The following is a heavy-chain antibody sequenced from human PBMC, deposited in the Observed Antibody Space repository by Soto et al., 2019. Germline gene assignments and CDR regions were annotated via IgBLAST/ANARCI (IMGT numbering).Heavy chain of an antibody. CDR2: IYYSGST. V-gene: IGHV4-39*01. D-gene: IGHD1-20*01. CDR3: AINSAYYHYYGMDV. CDR1: GASISRRRYY. Sequence: PXETLSLTCTVYGASISRRRYYWGWIRQPPGKGLEWIGSIYYSGSTYYNPSLKSRVTISVDTSKNQFSLKLSFVTAADTAVYYCAINSAYYHYYGMDVWGQGTTVTVSS. J-gene: IGHJ6*02.